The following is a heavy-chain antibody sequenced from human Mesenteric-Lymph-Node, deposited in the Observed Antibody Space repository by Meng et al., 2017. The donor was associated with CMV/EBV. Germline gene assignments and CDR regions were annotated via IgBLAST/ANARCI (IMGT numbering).Heavy chain of an antibody. CDR1: GFTFSSYW. CDR2: IKQDGSEK. J-gene: IGHJ4*02. CDR3: ARNRNYGDYFDY. V-gene: IGHV3-7*01. Sequence: GESLKISCAASGFTFSSYWMSWVRQAPGKGLEWVANIKQDGSEKYYVDSVKGRFTISRDNSKNTLYLQMNSLRAEDTAVYYCARNRNYGDYFDYWGQGTLVTVSS. D-gene: IGHD4-17*01.